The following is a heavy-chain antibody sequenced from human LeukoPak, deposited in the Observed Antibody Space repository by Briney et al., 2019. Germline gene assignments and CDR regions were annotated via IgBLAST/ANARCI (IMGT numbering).Heavy chain of an antibody. Sequence: SETLSLTCAVYGGSFSGYYWSWIRQPAGKGLEWIGRIYTSGSTNYNPSLKSRVTISVDTSKNQFSLTLSSVTAADTAVYYCARDSSGDGYSSGYHWGQGTLVTVSS. CDR2: IYTSGST. CDR3: ARDSSGDGYSSGYH. D-gene: IGHD6-25*01. CDR1: GGSFSGYY. J-gene: IGHJ5*02. V-gene: IGHV4-4*07.